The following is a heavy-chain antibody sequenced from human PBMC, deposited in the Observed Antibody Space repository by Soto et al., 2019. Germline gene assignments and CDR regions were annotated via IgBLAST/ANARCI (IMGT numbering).Heavy chain of an antibody. D-gene: IGHD2-2*01. CDR1: GFTFSSYA. CDR3: AKMGGCSSTSCYWSDGGMDV. J-gene: IGHJ6*02. CDR2: ISGSGGST. V-gene: IGHV3-23*01. Sequence: GGSLRLSCAASGFTFSSYAMSWVRQAPGKGLEWVSAISGSGGSTYYADSVKGRFTISRDNSKNTLYLQMNSLRAEDTAVYYCAKMGGCSSTSCYWSDGGMDVWGQGTTVTVSS.